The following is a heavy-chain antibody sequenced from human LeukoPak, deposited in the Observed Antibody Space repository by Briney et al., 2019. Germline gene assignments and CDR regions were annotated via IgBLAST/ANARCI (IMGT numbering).Heavy chain of an antibody. V-gene: IGHV4-59*08. D-gene: IGHD6-13*01. CDR3: ASRRKAAAGIAPFDY. CDR1: GGSISSYY. J-gene: IGHJ4*02. Sequence: SETLSLTCTVSGGSISSYYWSWIRQPPGKGLEWIGYIYYSGSTNYNPSLKSRVTISVDTSKNQFSLKLSSVTAADTAVYYCASRRKAAAGIAPFDYWGQGTLVTVSS. CDR2: IYYSGST.